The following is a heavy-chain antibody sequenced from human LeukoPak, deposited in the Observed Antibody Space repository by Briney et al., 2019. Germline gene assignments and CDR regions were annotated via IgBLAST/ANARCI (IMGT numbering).Heavy chain of an antibody. Sequence: GASVKVSCKASGYTFTSYGISWVRQAPGQGLEWMGWISAYNGNTNYAQKLQGRVTMTTDTSTSTAYMELRSLRSDDTAVYYCARERSGSGWYWDWFDPWGQGTLVTVSS. CDR3: ARERSGSGWYWDWFDP. CDR1: GYTFTSYG. D-gene: IGHD6-19*01. V-gene: IGHV1-18*01. J-gene: IGHJ5*02. CDR2: ISAYNGNT.